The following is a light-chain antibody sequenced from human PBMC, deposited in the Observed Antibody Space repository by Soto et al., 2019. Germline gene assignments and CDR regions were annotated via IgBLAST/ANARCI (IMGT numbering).Light chain of an antibody. CDR2: EVT. Sequence: QSVLTQPPSASGFPGQSVTISCTGTGSDVGAYNFVSWYQHHPGKAPKLMIYEVTRRPSGVPDRFSGSKSGNTASLTVSGLLAEDEADYYCASFAGGNQVFGTGTKVTVL. CDR1: GSDVGAYNF. J-gene: IGLJ1*01. CDR3: ASFAGGNQV. V-gene: IGLV2-8*01.